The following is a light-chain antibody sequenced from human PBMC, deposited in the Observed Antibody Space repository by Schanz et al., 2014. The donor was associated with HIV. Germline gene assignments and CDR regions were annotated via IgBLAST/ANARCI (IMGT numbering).Light chain of an antibody. Sequence: QSALTQPASVSGSPGQSITISCSGSRSTLERTPVDWYQHLPGTAPRLLIRNNDVRPSGVTDRFSGSKSGTSASLVISGLQSEDEADYYCQSFDRLMRGLVFGGGTKLTVL. V-gene: IGLV1-44*01. CDR2: NND. CDR3: QSFDRLMRGLV. CDR1: RSTLERTP. J-gene: IGLJ2*01.